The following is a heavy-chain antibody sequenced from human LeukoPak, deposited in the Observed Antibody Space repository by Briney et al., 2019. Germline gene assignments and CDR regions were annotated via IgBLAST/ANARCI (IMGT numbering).Heavy chain of an antibody. Sequence: GGSLRLSCAASGFTFSSYAMSWVRQAPGKGLEWVSAISGSGGSTYYADSVKGRFTISRDNSKNTLYLQMNSLRAEDTAVYYCAKASSSIAARPGLVGYWGQGTLVTASS. D-gene: IGHD6-6*01. CDR2: ISGSGGST. V-gene: IGHV3-23*01. J-gene: IGHJ4*02. CDR3: AKASSSIAARPGLVGY. CDR1: GFTFSSYA.